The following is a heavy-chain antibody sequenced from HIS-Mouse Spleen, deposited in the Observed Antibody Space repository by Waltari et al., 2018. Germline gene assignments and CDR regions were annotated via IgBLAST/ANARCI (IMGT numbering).Heavy chain of an antibody. CDR3: AREIPYSSSWYDWYFDL. V-gene: IGHV4-39*07. CDR1: GGSISSSSYY. CDR2: IYYSGST. D-gene: IGHD6-13*01. J-gene: IGHJ2*01. Sequence: QLQLQESGPGLVKPSETLCLTCTVSGGSISSSSYYWGWIRPPPGKGLEWIGSIYYSGSTYYNPSLKSRVTISVGTSKNQFSLKLSSVTAADTAVYYCAREIPYSSSWYDWYFDLWGRGTLVTVSS.